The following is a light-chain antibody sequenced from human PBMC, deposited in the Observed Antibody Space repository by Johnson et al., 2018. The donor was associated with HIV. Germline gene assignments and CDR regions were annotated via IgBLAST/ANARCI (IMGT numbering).Light chain of an antibody. CDR2: ENN. Sequence: QSVLTQPPSVSAAPGQKVTISCSGSSSNIGNNYVSWYQQLPGTAPKLLIYENNKRPSGIPDRFSGSKSGTSATLGITGLQTGDEADYYCGTWDSSPGAGHIFRTGTKVTVL. CDR1: SSNIGNNY. J-gene: IGLJ1*01. CDR3: GTWDSSPGAGHI. V-gene: IGLV1-51*02.